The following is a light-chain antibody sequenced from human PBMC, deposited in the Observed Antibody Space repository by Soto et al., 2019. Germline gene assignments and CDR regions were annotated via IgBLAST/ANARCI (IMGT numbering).Light chain of an antibody. V-gene: IGLV2-11*01. CDR1: SSDVGGYNY. J-gene: IGLJ3*02. CDR2: EVS. CDR3: CSYAGSYTWV. Sequence: QSALTQSASVSGSPGQSITISCTGTSSDVGGYNYVSWYQQHPGKAPKLMIYEVSNRPSGVPDRFSGSKSGNTASLTISGLQAEDEADYYCCSYAGSYTWVFGGGTKLTVL.